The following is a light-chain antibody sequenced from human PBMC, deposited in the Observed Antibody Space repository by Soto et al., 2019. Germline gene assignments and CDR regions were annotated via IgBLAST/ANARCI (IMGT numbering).Light chain of an antibody. CDR1: SSDVGLYNY. CDR3: EAWDSSLSAGV. J-gene: IGLJ3*02. Sequence: QSALTQPPSASGSPGQSVTISCTGTSSDVGLYNYVSWYQQHPGKAPKLMIYENNKRPSGVPDRFSGSKSGNTASLTVSGLQAEDETDYYCEAWDSSLSAGVFGGGTKLTVL. V-gene: IGLV2-8*01. CDR2: ENN.